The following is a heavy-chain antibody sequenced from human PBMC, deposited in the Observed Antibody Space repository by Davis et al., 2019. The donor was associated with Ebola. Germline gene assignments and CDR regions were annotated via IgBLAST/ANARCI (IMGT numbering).Heavy chain of an antibody. Sequence: ASVKVSCKASGYTFTGYYMHWVRQAPGQGLEWMGIINPSGGSTSYAQKFQGRVTMTRDTSTSTVYMELSSLRSEDTAVYYCASSVVPAANPYYYGMDVWGQGTTITVSS. D-gene: IGHD2-2*01. CDR2: INPSGGST. J-gene: IGHJ6*02. V-gene: IGHV1-46*01. CDR3: ASSVVPAANPYYYGMDV. CDR1: GYTFTGYY.